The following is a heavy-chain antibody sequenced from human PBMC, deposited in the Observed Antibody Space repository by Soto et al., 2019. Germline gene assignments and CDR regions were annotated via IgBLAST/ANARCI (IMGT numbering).Heavy chain of an antibody. D-gene: IGHD2-2*01. CDR1: GFTFTSSA. V-gene: IGHV1-58*01. CDR2: IVVGSGNT. CDR3: AAGIRNCSSTSCYLTGTNWFDP. Sequence: SVKVSCKASGFTFTSSAVQWVRQARGQRLEWIGWIVVGSGNTNYAQKFQERVTITRDMSTSTAYMELSSLRSEDTAVYYCAAGIRNCSSTSCYLTGTNWFDPWGQGTPVTVSS. J-gene: IGHJ5*02.